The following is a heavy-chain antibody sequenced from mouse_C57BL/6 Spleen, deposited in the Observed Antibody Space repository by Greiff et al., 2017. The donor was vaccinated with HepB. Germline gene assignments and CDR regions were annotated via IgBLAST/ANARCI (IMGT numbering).Heavy chain of an antibody. J-gene: IGHJ1*03. Sequence: DVMLVESGGGLVKPGGSLKLSCAASGFTFSSYAMSWVRQTPEKRLEWVATISDGGSYTYYPDNVKGRFTISRDNAKNNLYLQMSHLKSEDTAMYYCARALYDGYYYGYFDVWGTGTTVTVSS. V-gene: IGHV5-4*03. CDR2: ISDGGSYT. CDR3: ARALYDGYYYGYFDV. D-gene: IGHD2-3*01. CDR1: GFTFSSYA.